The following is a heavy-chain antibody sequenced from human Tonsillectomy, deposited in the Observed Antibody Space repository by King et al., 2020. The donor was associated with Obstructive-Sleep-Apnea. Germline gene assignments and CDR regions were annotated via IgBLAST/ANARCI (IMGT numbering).Heavy chain of an antibody. D-gene: IGHD6-19*01. CDR3: AGAGIAVAGSWGIDY. V-gene: IGHV5-51*01. J-gene: IGHJ4*02. CDR2: IYPGDSDT. CDR1: GYSFTNKW. Sequence: VQLVESGAEVKKPGESLKISCKGSGYSFTNKWIIWVRQMPGKGLEWMGVIYPGDSDTRYSPSFQGQVTISVDRSISTAYLQWSSLKASDTAMYFCAGAGIAVAGSWGIDYWGQGSLVTVSS.